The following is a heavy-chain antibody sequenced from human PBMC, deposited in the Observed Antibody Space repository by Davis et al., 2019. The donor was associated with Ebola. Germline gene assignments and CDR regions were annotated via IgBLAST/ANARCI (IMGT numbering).Heavy chain of an antibody. CDR1: GYTFTSYG. J-gene: IGHJ5*02. CDR3: ARAGDSYCTSTNCYLGWFAP. Sequence: ASVKVSCKASGYTFTSYGINWVRQASGQGLEWMGWISAYNGNTNYAQKLQGRVTMTTDTSTSTAYMELRSLRSDDTAVYYCARAGDSYCTSTNCYLGWFAPWGQGTLVIVSS. D-gene: IGHD2-2*01. V-gene: IGHV1-18*04. CDR2: ISAYNGNT.